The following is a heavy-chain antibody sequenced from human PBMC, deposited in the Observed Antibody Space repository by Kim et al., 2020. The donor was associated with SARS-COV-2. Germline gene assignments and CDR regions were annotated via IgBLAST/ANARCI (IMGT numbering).Heavy chain of an antibody. V-gene: IGHV3-9*01. CDR3: AKAWGSGWSYYYGMDV. CDR1: GFTFDDYA. Sequence: GGSLRLSCAASGFTFDDYAMHWVRQAPGKGLEWVSGISWNSGSIGYADSVKGRFTISRDNAKNSLYLQMNSLRAEDTALYYCAKAWGSGWSYYYGMDVWGQGTTVTVSS. J-gene: IGHJ6*02. CDR2: ISWNSGSI. D-gene: IGHD6-19*01.